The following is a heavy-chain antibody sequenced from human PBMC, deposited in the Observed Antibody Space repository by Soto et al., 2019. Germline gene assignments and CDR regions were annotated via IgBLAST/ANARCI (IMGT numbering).Heavy chain of an antibody. Sequence: EVQLVESGGGLVQPGGSLRLSCAASGFTFSSYWMSWVRQAPGKGLEWVANIKQDGSEKYYVDSVKGRFTISGDNAKNSLYLQMNSLRAEDTAVYYCARYQLWSEPDYYYGMDVWGQGTTVTVSS. J-gene: IGHJ6*02. D-gene: IGHD5-18*01. CDR1: GFTFSSYW. V-gene: IGHV3-7*03. CDR2: IKQDGSEK. CDR3: ARYQLWSEPDYYYGMDV.